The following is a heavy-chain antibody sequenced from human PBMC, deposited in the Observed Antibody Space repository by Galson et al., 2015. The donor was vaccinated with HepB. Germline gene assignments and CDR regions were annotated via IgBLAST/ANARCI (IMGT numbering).Heavy chain of an antibody. Sequence: SLRLSCAASGFTFSTYTMSWVRQAPGKGLEWVSAISSSGISTYYADSVKGRFTISRDNSKSTLYLQMNSLRVEDTAVYYCAKDRSFGSGSQPDQWGQGTLVTVSS. CDR2: ISSSGIST. J-gene: IGHJ4*02. D-gene: IGHD3-10*01. CDR1: GFTFSTYT. CDR3: AKDRSFGSGSQPDQ. V-gene: IGHV3-23*01.